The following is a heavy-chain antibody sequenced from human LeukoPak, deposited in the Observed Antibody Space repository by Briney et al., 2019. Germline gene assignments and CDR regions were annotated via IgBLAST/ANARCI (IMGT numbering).Heavy chain of an antibody. Sequence: SGGSLRLSCAASGFTFSSYGMHWVRQAPGKGLEWVAVISYDGSNKYYADSVKGRFTISRDNAKNSLYLQMNSLRAGDTALYYCAKDILNSGWNYYDYWGQGTLVTVSS. J-gene: IGHJ4*02. CDR1: GFTFSSYG. CDR2: ISYDGSNK. V-gene: IGHV3-30*18. CDR3: AKDILNSGWNYYDY. D-gene: IGHD6-19*01.